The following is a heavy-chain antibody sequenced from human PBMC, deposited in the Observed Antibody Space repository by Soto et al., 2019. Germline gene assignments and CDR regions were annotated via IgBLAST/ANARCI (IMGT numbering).Heavy chain of an antibody. J-gene: IGHJ3*02. V-gene: IGHV1-18*04. CDR1: GYTFTSYA. CDR2: NSARSGNT. D-gene: IGHD3-22*01. CDR3: ARDRPQPSYDKSFDI. Sequence: QVQLVQSGAEVKKPGASVKVSCKASGYTFTSYAISWVRQVPRQGLEWMGWNSARSGNTDYAQKFQGRVTMTTDTSTNTAYMELRSLRSDDTAVYFCARDRPQPSYDKSFDIWGQGTVVTVSS.